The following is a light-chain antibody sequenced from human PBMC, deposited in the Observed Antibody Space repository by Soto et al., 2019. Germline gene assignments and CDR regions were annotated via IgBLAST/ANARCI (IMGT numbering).Light chain of an antibody. CDR2: DAA. J-gene: IGKJ3*01. Sequence: EIVLTQSPATLSLSPGEGATLSCLASQSAITDLAGYQQKPGQAPRLLIHDAANRATGIPAMFSGSGSGTDFALNISSLAPEDCAVYYCQQRSNWPPVFTFGPGTKVDI. V-gene: IGKV3-11*01. CDR1: QSAITD. CDR3: QQRSNWPPVFT.